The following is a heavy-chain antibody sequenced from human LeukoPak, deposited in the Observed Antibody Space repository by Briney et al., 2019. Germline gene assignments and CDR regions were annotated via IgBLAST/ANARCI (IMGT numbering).Heavy chain of an antibody. Sequence: ASVKVSCKASGGTFSSYAISWVRQAPGQGLEWMGGIIPIFGTANYAQKFQGRVTITADESTSTAYMELSSLRSEDTAVYYCARDRLTGTTSDDAFDIWGQGTMVTVSS. CDR2: IIPIFGTA. V-gene: IGHV1-69*01. CDR3: ARDRLTGTTSDDAFDI. D-gene: IGHD1-7*01. J-gene: IGHJ3*02. CDR1: GGTFSSYA.